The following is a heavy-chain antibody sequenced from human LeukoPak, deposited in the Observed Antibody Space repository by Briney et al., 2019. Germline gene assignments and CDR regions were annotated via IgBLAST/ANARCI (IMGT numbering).Heavy chain of an antibody. CDR2: ISSSSSYI. Sequence: GGSLRLSCAASGFTFSSYSMNWVRQAPGKGLEWVSSISSSSSYIYYADSVKGRFTISRDSAKNSLYLQMNSLRAEDTAVYYCARDRGVTTVVPWGQGTLVTVSS. CDR1: GFTFSSYS. J-gene: IGHJ5*02. CDR3: ARDRGVTTVVP. V-gene: IGHV3-21*01. D-gene: IGHD4-11*01.